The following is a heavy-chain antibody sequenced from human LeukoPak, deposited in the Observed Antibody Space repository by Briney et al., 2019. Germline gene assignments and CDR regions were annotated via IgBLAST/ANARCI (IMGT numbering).Heavy chain of an antibody. CDR1: GFTFSSYV. Sequence: PGGSLRLSCAASGFTFSSYVMNWVPQAPGEGLEWVSYISSSGSTIYYADSVKGRCPISRDNDKNSLYLQMNSLRAEDTDVYYCARAFGRTVAYYFDYWGQGTLVTVSS. J-gene: IGHJ4*02. CDR2: ISSSGSTI. V-gene: IGHV3-48*03. CDR3: ARAFGRTVAYYFDY. D-gene: IGHD4-23*01.